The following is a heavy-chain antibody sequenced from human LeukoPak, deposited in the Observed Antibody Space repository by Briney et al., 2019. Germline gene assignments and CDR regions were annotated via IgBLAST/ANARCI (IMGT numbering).Heavy chain of an antibody. J-gene: IGHJ3*02. D-gene: IGHD3-10*01. Sequence: GGSLRLSCAASGFTFSNAWMSWVRQAPGKGLEWVSSISSSSSYIYYADSVKGRFTISRDNAKNSLYLQMNSLRAEDTAVYYCASRFAFDIWGQGTMVTVSS. CDR1: GFTFSNAW. CDR2: ISSSSSYI. V-gene: IGHV3-21*01. CDR3: ASRFAFDI.